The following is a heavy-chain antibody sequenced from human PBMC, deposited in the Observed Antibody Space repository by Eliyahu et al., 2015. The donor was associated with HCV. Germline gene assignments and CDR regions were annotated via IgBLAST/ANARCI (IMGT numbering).Heavy chain of an antibody. CDR3: ASGGGGIAVAGTGGWFDP. CDR1: GGSITTYY. V-gene: IGHV4-59*01. D-gene: IGHD6-19*01. CDR2: IHYSGXT. Sequence: QVQLQESGPGLVKPSETLSLTCTVXGGSITTYYWSWXRQPPGKGLXXIGYIHYSGXTNYNPSLKSRVTISXDTSKNQFSLNLTSVTAADTAVYYCASGGGGIAVAGTGGWFDPWGQGTLVTVSS. J-gene: IGHJ5*02.